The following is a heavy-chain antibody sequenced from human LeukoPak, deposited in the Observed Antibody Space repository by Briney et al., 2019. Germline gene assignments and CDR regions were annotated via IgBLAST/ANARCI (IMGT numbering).Heavy chain of an antibody. CDR1: GFTLSSYE. Sequence: PGGSLRLSCTVSGFTLSSYEMSWIRQAPGRGLEWVSSIDYSGGSSYYADSVKGRFTISRDNAKNSLFLQMNSLRVEDTAVYFCARDQPLAVASWGYFYYYMDVWGKGTTVTVSS. CDR2: IDYSGGSS. J-gene: IGHJ6*03. CDR3: ARDQPLAVASWGYFYYYMDV. D-gene: IGHD2-2*01. V-gene: IGHV3-23*01.